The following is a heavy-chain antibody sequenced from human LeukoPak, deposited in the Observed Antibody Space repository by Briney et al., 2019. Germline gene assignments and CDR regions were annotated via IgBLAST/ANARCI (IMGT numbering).Heavy chain of an antibody. CDR1: GGSFSGYY. V-gene: IGHV4-34*01. Sequence: QPSETLSLTCAVYGGSFSGYYWSWLRQPPGKGLEWIGEINHSGSTNYNPSLKSRVTISVDTSKNQFSLKLSSVTAADTAVYYCARSGTYQYSSAYDYWGQGTLVTVSS. CDR2: INHSGST. D-gene: IGHD3-10*01. J-gene: IGHJ4*01. CDR3: ARSGTYQYSSAYDY.